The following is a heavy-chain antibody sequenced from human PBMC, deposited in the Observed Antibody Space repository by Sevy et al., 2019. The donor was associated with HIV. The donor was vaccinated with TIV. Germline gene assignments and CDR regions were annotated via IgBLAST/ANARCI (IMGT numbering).Heavy chain of an antibody. V-gene: IGHV1-18*01. Sequence: ASVKVSCKASGYTFTSYGISWVRQAPGQGLEWTGWISTFNVNTNNAQKFQGRVTMTTDTSMSTAYMELTSLRSDDTAVYYCARDDCSSLSCHGSLLYWGQGTLVTVSS. J-gene: IGHJ4*02. CDR1: GYTFTSYG. D-gene: IGHD2-2*01. CDR2: ISTFNVNT. CDR3: ARDDCSSLSCHGSLLY.